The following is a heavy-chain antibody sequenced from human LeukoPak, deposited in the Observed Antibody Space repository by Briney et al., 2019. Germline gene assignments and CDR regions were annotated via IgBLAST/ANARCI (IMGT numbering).Heavy chain of an antibody. J-gene: IGHJ4*02. CDR1: GFTFSNFA. V-gene: IGHV3-30-3*01. CDR2: ISYDGSNK. D-gene: IGHD1-26*01. CDR3: ARGYSGNYYPDY. Sequence: GGSLRLSCAASGFTFSNFAIHWVRQAPGKGLEWVAFISYDGSNKYYADSVKGRFTISRDNSKNTLYLQMNSLRAEDTAVYYCARGYSGNYYPDYWGQGTLVTVSS.